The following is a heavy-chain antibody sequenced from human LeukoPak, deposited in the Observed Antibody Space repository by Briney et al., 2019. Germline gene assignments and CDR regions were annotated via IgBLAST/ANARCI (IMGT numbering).Heavy chain of an antibody. CDR2: IYSGGST. CDR1: GFTVSSNY. J-gene: IGHJ4*02. D-gene: IGHD4-17*01. CDR3: ARDAYGAVPDY. Sequence: GGSLRLSCAASGFTVSSNYVSWVRQAPGKGLEWVSVIYSGGSTYYADSVKGRFTISRDNSKNTLYLQMNSLRAEDTAVYYCARDAYGAVPDYWGQGTLVTVSS. V-gene: IGHV3-66*01.